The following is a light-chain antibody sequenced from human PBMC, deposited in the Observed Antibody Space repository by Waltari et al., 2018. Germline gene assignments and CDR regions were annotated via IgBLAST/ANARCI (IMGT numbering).Light chain of an antibody. CDR1: QTVSSY. V-gene: IGKV3-11*01. J-gene: IGKJ5*01. CDR3: QQRNEWPPT. Sequence: EIVLTQSPATLSLSPGERATLSCRASQTVSSYLALYQQKPGQAPRLLIYDASNKATGIPARFSGSGSGTDFTLTISSLEPEDFAVYYCQQRNEWPPTFGQGTRLEIK. CDR2: DAS.